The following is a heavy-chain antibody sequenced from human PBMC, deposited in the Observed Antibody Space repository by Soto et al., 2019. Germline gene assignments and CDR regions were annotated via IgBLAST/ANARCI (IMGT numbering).Heavy chain of an antibody. CDR1: CYTFTSYG. J-gene: IGHJ6*02. CDR2: ISAYNGNT. Sequence: ASVTVSCKASCYTFTSYGISWVRQAPGQGLEWMGWISAYNGNTNYAQKLQGRVTMTTDTSTSTAYMELRSLRSDDTAVYYCARVGSEDDSSGYYSNYYYYYGMDVWGQGTTVTVSS. CDR3: ARVGSEDDSSGYYSNYYYYYGMDV. V-gene: IGHV1-18*01. D-gene: IGHD3-22*01.